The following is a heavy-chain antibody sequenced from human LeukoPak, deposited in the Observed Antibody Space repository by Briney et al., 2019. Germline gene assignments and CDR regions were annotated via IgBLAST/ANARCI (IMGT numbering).Heavy chain of an antibody. D-gene: IGHD3-10*01. CDR1: GFDFSDYA. J-gene: IGHJ6*02. CDR2: IWYDGSDS. CDR3: AKNYDSGRGVPYALDV. Sequence: GGSLRLSCAASGFDFSDYAMHWVRQAPGKGLEWLAVIWYDGSDSYSADSVRGRFTISRDNSKNTLYLQMNSLRGEDTAVYYCAKNYDSGRGVPYALDVWGQGTTVTVSS. V-gene: IGHV3-33*06.